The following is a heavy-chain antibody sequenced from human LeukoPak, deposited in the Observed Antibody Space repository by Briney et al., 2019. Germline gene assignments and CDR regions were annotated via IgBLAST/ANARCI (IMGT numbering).Heavy chain of an antibody. CDR2: INHSGST. V-gene: IGHV4-34*01. Sequence: PSETLSLTCAVYGGSFSGYYWSWIRQPPGKGLEWIGEINHSGSTNYNPSLKSRVTISVDTSKNQFSLKLSSVTAADTAVYYCASHSVATKSYYYGMDVWGQGTTVTVSS. CDR1: GGSFSGYY. CDR3: ASHSVATKSYYYGMDV. D-gene: IGHD5-12*01. J-gene: IGHJ6*02.